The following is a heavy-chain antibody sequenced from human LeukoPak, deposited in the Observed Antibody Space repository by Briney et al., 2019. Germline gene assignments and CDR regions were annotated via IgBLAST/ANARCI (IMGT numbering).Heavy chain of an antibody. CDR3: AHRRTAGYCSSTSCYRTAYNWFDP. Sequence: SGPTLVNPTQTLTLTCTFSGFSLSTSGVGVGWIRQPPGKALEWLALIYWNDDKRYSPSLKSRLTITKDTSKNQVVLTMTNMDPVDTATYYCAHRRTAGYCSSTSCYRTAYNWFDPWGQGTLVTVSS. J-gene: IGHJ5*02. V-gene: IGHV2-5*01. CDR1: GFSLSTSGVG. CDR2: IYWNDDK. D-gene: IGHD2-2*01.